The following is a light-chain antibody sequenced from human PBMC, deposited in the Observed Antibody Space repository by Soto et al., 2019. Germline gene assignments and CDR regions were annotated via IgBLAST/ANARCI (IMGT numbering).Light chain of an antibody. Sequence: QLVLTQAPSASGAPGQRVTMSCSGSRSNIGTNTVNWYQQRPGTPPKFLIYDNYRRPSGVPDRFSGSQSGTSASLAINGLHSEDEAYYYCSAWDDSLNRPVFGGGTKLTVL. J-gene: IGLJ2*01. CDR1: RSNIGTNT. CDR2: DNY. V-gene: IGLV1-44*01. CDR3: SAWDDSLNRPV.